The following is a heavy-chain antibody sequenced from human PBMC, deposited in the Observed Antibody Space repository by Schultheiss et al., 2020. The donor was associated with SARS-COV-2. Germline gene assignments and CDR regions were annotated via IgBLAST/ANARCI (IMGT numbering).Heavy chain of an antibody. J-gene: IGHJ6*02. CDR1: GFTFGDYA. D-gene: IGHD1-14*01. V-gene: IGHV3-49*03. Sequence: GGSLRLSCTGSGFTFGDYAVTWFRQAPGKGLDWLSFIRSKASGGTTEYDASVKGRFTISRDDSNSIAYLQMNSLKIEDTAVYYCRVGTYYYYGMDVWGQGTTVTVSS. CDR3: RVGTYYYYGMDV. CDR2: IRSKASGGTT.